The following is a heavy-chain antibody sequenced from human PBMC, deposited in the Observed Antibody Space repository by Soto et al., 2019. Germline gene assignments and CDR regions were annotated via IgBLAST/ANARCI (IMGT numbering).Heavy chain of an antibody. V-gene: IGHV1-69*12. CDR3: AGYPALTRNYYYYGMDV. CDR1: GGTFSGYA. CDR2: IIPIFGTA. D-gene: IGHD3-16*02. J-gene: IGHJ6*02. Sequence: QVQLVQSGAEVKKPGSSVKVSCKACGGTFSGYAISWVRQAPGQGLEWMVGIIPIFGTANYAQKFQGRVTITVDESTSPAYIELSSLRSEDTAVYYCAGYPALTRNYYYYGMDVWGQSLTVTVS.